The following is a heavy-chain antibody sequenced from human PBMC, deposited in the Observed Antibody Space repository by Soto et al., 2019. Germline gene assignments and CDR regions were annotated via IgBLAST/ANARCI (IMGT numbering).Heavy chain of an antibody. CDR2: ISGSGGST. Sequence: GGSLRLSCAASGFTFSSYAMSWVRQAPGKGLEWVSAISGSGGSTYYADSMKGRFTISRDNSKNTLYLQMNSLRAEDTAVYYCAKDERVYCSGGSCYSGSDYWGQGTLVTVSS. CDR3: AKDERVYCSGGSCYSGSDY. J-gene: IGHJ4*02. D-gene: IGHD2-15*01. CDR1: GFTFSSYA. V-gene: IGHV3-23*01.